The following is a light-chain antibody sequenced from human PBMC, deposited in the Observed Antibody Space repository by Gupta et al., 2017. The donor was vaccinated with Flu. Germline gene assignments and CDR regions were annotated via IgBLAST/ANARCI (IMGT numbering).Light chain of an antibody. Sequence: EIVLTQSPGTLSFSPGERATLSCRASQSVTRTYLAWYQQKPGQAPRLLVYGASSRATDIPDRFSGGGCGTDFTLAINRLEPEDFAVYYCQQCGGSPRTFGQGTKVEIK. CDR2: GAS. CDR1: QSVTRTY. CDR3: QQCGGSPRT. J-gene: IGKJ1*01. V-gene: IGKV3-20*01.